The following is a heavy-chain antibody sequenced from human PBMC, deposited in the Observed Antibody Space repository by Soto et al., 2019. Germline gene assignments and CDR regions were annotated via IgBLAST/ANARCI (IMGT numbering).Heavy chain of an antibody. J-gene: IGHJ6*03. D-gene: IGHD4-4*01. CDR3: ARGDYSNYKGYYYYYYMDV. CDR1: GYTFTSYA. CDR2: INAGNGNT. V-gene: IGHV1-3*01. Sequence: GASVEVSCEASGYTFTSYAMHWLRQAPGQRLEWMGWINAGNGNTKYSQKFQGRVTITRDTSASTAYMELSSLRSEDTAVYYCARGDYSNYKGYYYYYYMDVWGKGTTVTVSS.